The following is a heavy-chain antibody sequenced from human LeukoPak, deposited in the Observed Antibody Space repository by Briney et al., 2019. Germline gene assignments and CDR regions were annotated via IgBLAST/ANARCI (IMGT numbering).Heavy chain of an antibody. CDR2: IYSGDTT. Sequence: GGSLGLSCAASGFTVSTNYMSWVRQAPGKGLEWVSVIYSGDTTFYADSVRGKFTISRDNSKNTLYLQMNSLRAEDTAVYYCASILRSSSGYYFDYWGQGTLVTVSS. CDR3: ASILRSSSGYYFDY. J-gene: IGHJ4*02. D-gene: IGHD3-10*01. V-gene: IGHV3-66*01. CDR1: GFTVSTNY.